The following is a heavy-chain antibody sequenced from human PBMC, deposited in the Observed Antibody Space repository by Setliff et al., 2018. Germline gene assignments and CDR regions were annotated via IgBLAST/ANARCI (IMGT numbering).Heavy chain of an antibody. CDR2: IWYDGSHT. J-gene: IGHJ3*01. CDR3: VSDPPNSGYAFDL. Sequence: PGGSLRLSCEASGFSFSAAAMHWVRQAPGKGLEWVAFIWYDGSHTYYGDSVKGRFTTSRDNSKNTVSLQMNSLRSDDTAVYYCVSDPPNSGYAFDLWGQGAMVTVSS. V-gene: IGHV3-30*02. CDR1: GFSFSAAA. D-gene: IGHD2-21*01.